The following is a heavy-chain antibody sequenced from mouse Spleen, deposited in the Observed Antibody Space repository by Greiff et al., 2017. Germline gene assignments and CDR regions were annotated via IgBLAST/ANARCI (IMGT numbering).Heavy chain of an antibody. CDR3: ARVYYGSSLDY. J-gene: IGHJ2*01. CDR1: GYTFTDYY. Sequence: QVQLKESGAELVRPGASVKLSCKASGYTFTDYYINWVKQRPGQGLEWIARIYPGSGNTYYNEKFKGKATLTAEKSSSTAYMQLSSLTSEDSAVYFCARVYYGSSLDYWGQGTTLTVSS. CDR2: IYPGSGNT. V-gene: IGHV1-76*01. D-gene: IGHD1-1*01.